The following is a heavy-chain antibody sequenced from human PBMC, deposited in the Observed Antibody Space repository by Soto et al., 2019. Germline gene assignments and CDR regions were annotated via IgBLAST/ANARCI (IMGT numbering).Heavy chain of an antibody. J-gene: IGHJ6*02. CDR2: ISGDTATT. CDR1: GFSFSDYS. Sequence: GGSLRLSCAASGFSFSDYSMTWVRQAQGKGLQWVSAISGDTATTHYADSVKGRFTISRDNSRDTLYLQMNSLRVEDTAIYYCAIPLLQCLLQCSFVDVWGQVTTVTVSS. D-gene: IGHD4-4*01. CDR3: AIPLLQCLLQCSFVDV. V-gene: IGHV3-23*01.